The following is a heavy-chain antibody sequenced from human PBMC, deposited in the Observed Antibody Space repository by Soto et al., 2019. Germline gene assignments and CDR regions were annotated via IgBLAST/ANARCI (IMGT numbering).Heavy chain of an antibody. V-gene: IGHV6-1*01. CDR2: TYYRSKWYN. J-gene: IGHJ6*02. CDR1: GDSVSSNSAA. Sequence: SQTLSLTCAISGDSVSSNSAAWNWIRQSPSRGLEWLGRTYYRSKWYNDYAVSVKSRITINPDTSKNQFSLQLNSVTPDDTAVYYCARDLKWEPYYYYGMDVWGQGTTVTVSS. CDR3: ARDLKWEPYYYYGMDV. D-gene: IGHD1-26*01.